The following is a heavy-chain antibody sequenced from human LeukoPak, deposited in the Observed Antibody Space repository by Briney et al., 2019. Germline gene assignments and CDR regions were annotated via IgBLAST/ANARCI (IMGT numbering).Heavy chain of an antibody. CDR3: ARKGRGAYYYDSGYYFDY. Sequence: SETLSLTCAVSGGSISSSNWWSWVRQPPGKGLEWIGEIYHSGSTNYNPSLKSRVTISVDTSKNQFSLKLSSVTAADTAVYYCARKGRGAYYYDSGYYFDYWGQGTLVTVSS. CDR2: IYHSGST. V-gene: IGHV4-4*02. D-gene: IGHD3-22*01. J-gene: IGHJ4*02. CDR1: GGSISSSNW.